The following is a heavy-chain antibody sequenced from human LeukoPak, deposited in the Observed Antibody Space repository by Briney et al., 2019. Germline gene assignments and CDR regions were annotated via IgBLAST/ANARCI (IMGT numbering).Heavy chain of an antibody. CDR2: INPSGGST. D-gene: IGHD3-22*01. Sequence: ASVKVSCKASGYTFTSYYMHWVRQAPGQGLEWMGIINPSGGSTSYAQKFQGRVTMTRDMSTSTVYMELSSLRSEDTAVYYCARPPPDYYDSSGYYLHYWGQGTLVTVSS. V-gene: IGHV1-46*01. J-gene: IGHJ4*02. CDR1: GYTFTSYY. CDR3: ARPPPDYYDSSGYYLHY.